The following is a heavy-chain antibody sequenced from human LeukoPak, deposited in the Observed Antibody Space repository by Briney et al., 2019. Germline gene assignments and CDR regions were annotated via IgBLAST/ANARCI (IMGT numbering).Heavy chain of an antibody. CDR3: ARVGPSSNYDFWSGQTFFDY. CDR2: ITSSSSTI. D-gene: IGHD3-3*01. Sequence: GGSLRLSCAASGFTFSNYKMNWVRQAPGKGLEWVSYITSSSSTIYYADSVTGRFTISRDNAKNSLYLKMNSLRAEDTAVYYCARVGPSSNYDFWSGQTFFDYWGQGTLVTVSS. J-gene: IGHJ4*02. V-gene: IGHV3-48*01. CDR1: GFTFSNYK.